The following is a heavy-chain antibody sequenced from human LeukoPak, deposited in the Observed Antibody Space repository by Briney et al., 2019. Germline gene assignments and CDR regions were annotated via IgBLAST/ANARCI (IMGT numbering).Heavy chain of an antibody. D-gene: IGHD4-17*01. CDR2: IVVGSGNT. CDR3: AATSENDYGDYVYDY. Sequence: SVKVSCKASGLTFTSSAMQWVRQARGQRLEWIGWIVVGSGNTNYAQKFQERVTITRDMSTSTAYMELSSLRSEDTAVYYCAATSENDYGDYVYDYWGQGTLVTVSS. CDR1: GLTFTSSA. J-gene: IGHJ4*02. V-gene: IGHV1-58*02.